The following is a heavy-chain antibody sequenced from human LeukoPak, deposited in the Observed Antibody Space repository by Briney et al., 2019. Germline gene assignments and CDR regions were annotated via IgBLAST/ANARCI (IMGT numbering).Heavy chain of an antibody. Sequence: SETLSLTCAVYGGSFSGYYWSWIRRPPGKGLEWIGEINHSGSTNYNPSLKSRVTISVDTSKNQFSLKLSSVTAADTAVYYCARGRPRVDYFDYWGQGTLVTVSS. D-gene: IGHD3-3*01. J-gene: IGHJ4*02. V-gene: IGHV4-34*01. CDR2: INHSGST. CDR3: ARGRPRVDYFDY. CDR1: GGSFSGYY.